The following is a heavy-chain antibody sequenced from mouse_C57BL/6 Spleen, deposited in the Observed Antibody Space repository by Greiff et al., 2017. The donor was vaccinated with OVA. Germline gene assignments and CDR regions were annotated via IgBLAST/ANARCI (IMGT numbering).Heavy chain of an antibody. CDR1: GFSLTSYG. D-gene: IGHD4-1*01. J-gene: IGHJ3*01. V-gene: IGHV2-6*01. Sequence: QVQLKESGPDLVAPSQSLSITCTVSGFSLTSYGVDWVRQSPGKGLEWLGVIWGVGSTNYNSALKSRLSISKDNSKSQVFLKMNSLQTDDTAMYYCASELTGTRGFAYWGQGTLVTVSA. CDR2: IWGVGST. CDR3: ASELTGTRGFAY.